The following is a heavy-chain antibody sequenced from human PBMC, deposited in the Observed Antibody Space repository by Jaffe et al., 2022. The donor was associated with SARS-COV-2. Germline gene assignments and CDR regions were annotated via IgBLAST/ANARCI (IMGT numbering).Heavy chain of an antibody. CDR2: ISGAGGGST. Sequence: EVQLLESGGGLVQPGGSLRLSCAASGFTFSRFATSWVRQAPRKGLEWVSSISGAGGGSTYYADSVKGRFTISRDNSKNTSYLQMNSLSVEDTAVYYCAKGYNYGDVWGQGTLVTVSS. J-gene: IGHJ4*02. CDR1: GFTFSRFA. V-gene: IGHV3-23*01. CDR3: AKGYNYGDV. D-gene: IGHD5-18*01.